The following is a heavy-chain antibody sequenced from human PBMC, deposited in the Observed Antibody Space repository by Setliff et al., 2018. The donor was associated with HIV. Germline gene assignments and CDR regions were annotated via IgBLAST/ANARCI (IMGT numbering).Heavy chain of an antibody. CDR2: ISGSGIST. D-gene: IGHD3-22*01. Sequence: PGGSLRLSCAASGFTFSSHAMTWVRQAPGQGLEWVSIISGSGISTYYADSVKGRFTISRDNAKNSLYLQMNSLRAEDTALYYCARAGYHDSSGYLGPDYYYMDVWGKGTTVTVSS. CDR3: ARAGYHDSSGYLGPDYYYMDV. J-gene: IGHJ6*03. CDR1: GFTFSSHA. V-gene: IGHV3-23*01.